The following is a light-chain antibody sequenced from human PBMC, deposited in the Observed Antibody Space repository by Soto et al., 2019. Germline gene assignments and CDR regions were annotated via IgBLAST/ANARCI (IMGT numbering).Light chain of an antibody. J-gene: IGKJ2*01. CDR2: AAS. CDR1: QSINNY. Sequence: DIQLTQSPSSLSASVGDRVTITCRAGQSINNYLNWYQQKLGKAPKLLIHAASTMQSGVPSRFSGSGTGTRFSLTNSSPQPEDFGTYFCQQSYSSYSFGQGTKWEIK. CDR3: QQSYSSYS. V-gene: IGKV1-39*01.